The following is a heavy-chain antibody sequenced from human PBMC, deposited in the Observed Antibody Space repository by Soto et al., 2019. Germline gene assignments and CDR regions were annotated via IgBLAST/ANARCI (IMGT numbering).Heavy chain of an antibody. J-gene: IGHJ6*02. Sequence: XXVXXXAXXYTFTGYYRHXXXXXXXQXXXXXGWINPNSGGTNYAQKFQGWVTMTRDTSISTAYMELSRLRSDDTAVYYCARALRFLEWLPPGDYYYGMDVWGQGTTVTVSS. V-gene: IGHV1-2*04. CDR3: ARALRFLEWLPPGDYYYGMDV. D-gene: IGHD3-3*01. CDR2: INPNSGGT. CDR1: XYTFTGYY.